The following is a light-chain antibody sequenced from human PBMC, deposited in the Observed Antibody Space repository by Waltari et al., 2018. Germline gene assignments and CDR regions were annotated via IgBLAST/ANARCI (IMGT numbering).Light chain of an antibody. Sequence: AIQVTQSPSSLSASVGDTVTITCRASQDFDNGLAWYQQKPGKAPNLLIYGASVLESGVPSRFSGSGSGTDFTLTISSLQPEDFATYYCQQLHSYPRAFGGGTKVESK. J-gene: IGKJ4*01. CDR2: GAS. CDR1: QDFDNG. CDR3: QQLHSYPRA. V-gene: IGKV1-13*02.